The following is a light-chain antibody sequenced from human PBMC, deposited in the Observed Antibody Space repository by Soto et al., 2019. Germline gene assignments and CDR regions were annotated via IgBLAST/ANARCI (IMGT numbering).Light chain of an antibody. J-gene: IGKJ4*01. CDR2: AAS. V-gene: IGKV1D-12*01. CDR3: QQADSFPLT. CDR1: QGIRSW. Sequence: DIQMTQSPSSVSASVGDRVTITCRASQGIRSWLAWYQQKPGKAPNLLIYAASSLQSGVPSRFSGSGSGTDFTLTISSLQAEDFATYFCQQADSFPLTFGGGTKVDI.